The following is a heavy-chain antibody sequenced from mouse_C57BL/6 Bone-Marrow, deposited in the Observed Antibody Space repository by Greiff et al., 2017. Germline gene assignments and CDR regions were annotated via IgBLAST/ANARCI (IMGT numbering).Heavy chain of an antibody. CDR1: GYTFTSYW. V-gene: IGHV1-64*01. J-gene: IGHJ2*01. Sequence: QVQLQQSGAELVKPGASVKLSCKASGYTFTSYWMHWVKQRPGQGLEWIGMIHPNSGSTNYNEKFKSKATLTVDNSSSTAYMQLSSLTSEDSAVYYCARGGWLLRYFDYWGQGTTLTVSS. D-gene: IGHD2-3*01. CDR3: ARGGWLLRYFDY. CDR2: IHPNSGST.